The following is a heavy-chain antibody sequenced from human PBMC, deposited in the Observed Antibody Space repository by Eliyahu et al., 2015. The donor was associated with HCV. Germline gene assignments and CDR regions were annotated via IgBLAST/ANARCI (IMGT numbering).Heavy chain of an antibody. J-gene: IGHJ4*02. D-gene: IGHD2-2*01. CDR3: IADVPVPVAQIDY. Sequence: EVQLVESGGGLVEPGGSLRLSCAASGFTFNXAWMTWVRQAPGKGLEWLARIRSDGTTDYAAPVKGRFTISRDDFKDTLYLYVNSLKTEDSAIYYCIADVPVPVAQIDYWGQGTLVTVSS. CDR2: IRSDGTT. V-gene: IGHV3-15*01. CDR1: GFTFNXAW.